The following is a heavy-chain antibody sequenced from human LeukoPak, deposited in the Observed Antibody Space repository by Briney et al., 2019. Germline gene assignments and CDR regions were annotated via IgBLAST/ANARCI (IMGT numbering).Heavy chain of an antibody. CDR1: GFTFSSYA. J-gene: IGHJ6*03. Sequence: GGSLRLSCAASGFTFSSYAMHWVRQAPGKGLEWVAVISYDGSNKYYADSVKGRFTISRDNSKNTLYLQMNSLRAEDTAVYYCARDGYYYDSSGYYYVNYYYYMDVWGKGTTVTVSS. D-gene: IGHD3-22*01. CDR3: ARDGYYYDSSGYYYVNYYYYMDV. CDR2: ISYDGSNK. V-gene: IGHV3-30-3*01.